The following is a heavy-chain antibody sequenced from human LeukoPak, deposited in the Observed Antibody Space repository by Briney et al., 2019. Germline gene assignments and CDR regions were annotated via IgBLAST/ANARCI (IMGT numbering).Heavy chain of an antibody. CDR2: IINSGGST. V-gene: IGHV3-23*01. J-gene: IGHJ4*02. CDR3: AKDIYGDYGGLDY. CDR1: GFTFSTYA. Sequence: GGSLRLSCAASGFTFSTYAMNWVRQAPGKGLEWVSTIINSGGSTYYADSVKGRFTISRDDSKNTLYLQMNSLRAEDTAVYYCAKDIYGDYGGLDYWGQGTLVTVSS. D-gene: IGHD4-17*01.